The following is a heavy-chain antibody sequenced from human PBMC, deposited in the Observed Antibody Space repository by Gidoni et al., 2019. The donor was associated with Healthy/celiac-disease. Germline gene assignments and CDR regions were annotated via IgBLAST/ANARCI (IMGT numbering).Heavy chain of an antibody. J-gene: IGHJ5*02. CDR1: GFTFSCYG. Sequence: QVQLVESGGGVVQPGRSLRLSCAASGFTFSCYGLHWVRQAPGKGLEWVAVIWYDGSNKDYADSVKGRFTISRDNSKNTLYLQMNSLRAEDTAVYYCAREAVAAKYNWFDPWGQGTLVTVSS. D-gene: IGHD6-19*01. CDR2: IWYDGSNK. V-gene: IGHV3-33*01. CDR3: AREAVAAKYNWFDP.